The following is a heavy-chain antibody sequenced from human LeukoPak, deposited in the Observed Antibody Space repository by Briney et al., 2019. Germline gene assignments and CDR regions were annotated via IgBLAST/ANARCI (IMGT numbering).Heavy chain of an antibody. V-gene: IGHV3-7*01. D-gene: IGHD2-2*01. CDR1: GFTFSTYW. CDR3: ARDGRVFVVPSI. J-gene: IGHJ4*02. CDR2: IKPDGTEK. Sequence: GGSLRLSSAASGFTFSTYWMSWVRQVPGTGFEWVATIKPDGTEKYHVDSVKGRFTISRDNAKNSLYLQMSSLRAEDTAVYYCARDGRVFVVPSIWGQGALVTVS.